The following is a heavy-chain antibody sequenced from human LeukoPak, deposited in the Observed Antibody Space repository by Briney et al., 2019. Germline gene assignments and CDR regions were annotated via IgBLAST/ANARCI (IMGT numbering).Heavy chain of an antibody. J-gene: IGHJ5*01. CDR2: IYYSGTT. CDR1: GGSISSGDYY. CDR3: ARQISSGTQPCDWFDP. Sequence: PSETLSLTCTVSGGSISSGDYYWGWIRQPPGRGLEWIASIYYSGTTYYNPSLKSRVTISVDTSKNQFSLKLSSVSAADTAVYYCARQISSGTQPCDWFDPWGQGTTVTVSS. D-gene: IGHD6-19*01. V-gene: IGHV4-39*01.